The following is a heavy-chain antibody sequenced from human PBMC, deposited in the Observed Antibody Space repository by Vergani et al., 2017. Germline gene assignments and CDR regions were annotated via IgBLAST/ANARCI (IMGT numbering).Heavy chain of an antibody. CDR2: IYYSGST. V-gene: IGHV4-59*01. CDR1: GGSISSYY. J-gene: IGHJ6*03. D-gene: IGHD2-2*01. Sequence: QVQLQESGPGLVKPSETLALTCTVSGGSISSYYWSWFRQPPGKGLEWIGYIYYSGSTNYNPSLKSPVTISVDTSKNQFSLKLSSVTAADTAVYYCARLVVPAASDYYYMDVWGKXP. CDR3: ARLVVPAASDYYYMDV.